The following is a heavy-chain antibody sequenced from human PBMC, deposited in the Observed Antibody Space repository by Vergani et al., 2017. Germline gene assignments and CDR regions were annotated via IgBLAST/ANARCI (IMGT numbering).Heavy chain of an antibody. CDR3: ARDSGGYSYGYSETGVWDY. CDR1: GGSFSGYY. CDR2: INHSGST. V-gene: IGHV4-34*01. Sequence: QVQLQQWGAGLLKPSETLSLTCAVYGGSFSGYYWSWIRQPPGKGLEWIGEINHSGSTNYNPSLKSRVTISVDTSKNQFSLKLSSVTAADTAVYYCARDSGGYSYGYSETGVWDYWGQGTLVTVSS. J-gene: IGHJ4*02. D-gene: IGHD5-18*01.